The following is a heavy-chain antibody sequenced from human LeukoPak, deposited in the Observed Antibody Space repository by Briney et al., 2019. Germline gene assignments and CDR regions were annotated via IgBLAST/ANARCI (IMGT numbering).Heavy chain of an antibody. D-gene: IGHD6-6*01. V-gene: IGHV3-23*01. CDR1: GFTFSSYA. J-gene: IGHJ4*02. CDR2: ISGSGDNT. Sequence: GGSLRLSCAASGFTFSSYAMSWVRLAPGKGLEWVSGISGSGDNTYYADSVKGRFTISRDNSKNMLYLQMNSLRAEDTAVYYCAKWKYSNSGIDDYWGQGTLVTVSS. CDR3: AKWKYSNSGIDDY.